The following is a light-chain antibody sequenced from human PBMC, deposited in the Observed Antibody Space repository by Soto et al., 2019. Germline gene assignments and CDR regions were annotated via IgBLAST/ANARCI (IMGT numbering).Light chain of an antibody. V-gene: IGLV8-61*01. CDR1: SGSVSTSYY. Sequence: QAVVTQEPAFSVSPGRTVTLTCGLSSGSVSTSYYPSWYQQTPGQAPRTLIYNTDTRSSGVPDRFSGSILGNKAALTIRGAQADDECDYYCVLSMGSGLNWVFGGGTKLNVL. J-gene: IGLJ3*02. CDR3: VLSMGSGLNWV. CDR2: NTD.